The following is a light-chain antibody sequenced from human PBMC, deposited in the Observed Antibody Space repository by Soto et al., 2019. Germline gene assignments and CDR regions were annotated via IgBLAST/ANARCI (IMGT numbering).Light chain of an antibody. CDR2: DVS. V-gene: IGLV2-11*01. J-gene: IGLJ3*02. CDR1: RSDVGNYIY. Sequence: QSVLTQPRSVSGSPGQSVTISCTGTRSDVGNYIYVSWYQQHPDKAPKLMIYDVSKRPSGVPDRFSGSKSGNTASLTISGLQAEDEADYYCCSYAGGYTWVFGGGTKLTVL. CDR3: CSYAGGYTWV.